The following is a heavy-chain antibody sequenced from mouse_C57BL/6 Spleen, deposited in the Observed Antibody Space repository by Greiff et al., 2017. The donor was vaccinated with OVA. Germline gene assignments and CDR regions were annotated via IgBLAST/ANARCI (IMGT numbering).Heavy chain of an antibody. CDR1: GYTFTDYY. CDR3: GPLHYYGSSWGYFDY. J-gene: IGHJ2*01. CDR2: INPNNGGT. D-gene: IGHD1-1*01. Sequence: EVQLQQSGPELVKPGASVKISCKASGYTFTDYYMNWVKQSHGKSLEWIGDINPNNGGTSYNQKFKGKATLTVDKSSSTAYMELRSLTSEDSAVYYCGPLHYYGSSWGYFDYWGQGTTLTVSS. V-gene: IGHV1-26*01.